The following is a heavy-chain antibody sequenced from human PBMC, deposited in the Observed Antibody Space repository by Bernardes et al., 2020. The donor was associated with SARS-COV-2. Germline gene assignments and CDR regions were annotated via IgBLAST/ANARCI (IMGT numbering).Heavy chain of an antibody. D-gene: IGHD3-10*01. V-gene: IGHV3-53*01. J-gene: IGHJ4*02. CDR2: LYNNGRT. CDR1: GFAVSDNF. CDR3: ARVRFYYGSGSPSRYFDK. Sequence: VWSLILSCAISGFAVSDNFMTWVRQAPGKGLEWLSILYNNGRTYYADSVKGRFTISRDDSNNTVYLQMNSLNAEDTAKYYCARVRFYYGSGSPSRYFDKWGQGTLVTISS.